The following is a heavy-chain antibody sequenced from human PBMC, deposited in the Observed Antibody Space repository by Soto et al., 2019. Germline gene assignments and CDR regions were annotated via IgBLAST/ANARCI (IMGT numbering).Heavy chain of an antibody. V-gene: IGHV4-4*02. CDR3: AREGQELRD. D-gene: IGHD6-13*01. J-gene: IGHJ4*01. CDR2: IFHVGRT. CDR1: GASITGTNW. Sequence: QVQLQESGPGLVKPSGTLSLTCAVSGASITGTNWWAWVRQFPGNGLEWIGEIFHVGRTKSNASLKSRVTISVDKSKNHFSLELTSVTAADTAIYYCAREGQELRDWGHGTLVTVSS.